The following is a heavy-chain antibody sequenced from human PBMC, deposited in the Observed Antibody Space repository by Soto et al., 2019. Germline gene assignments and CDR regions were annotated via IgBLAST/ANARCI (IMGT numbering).Heavy chain of an antibody. V-gene: IGHV3-7*03. Sequence: PGGSLRLSCAASGFTLSSYWMSWVRQAPGKGLEWVANINQDGSAKYYVESVKGRFTISRDNAKNSLFLQMNSLRAEDTAVYHCVRAIAVRDSYWGQGTLVTVSS. J-gene: IGHJ4*02. CDR1: GFTLSSYW. D-gene: IGHD6-19*01. CDR2: INQDGSAK. CDR3: VRAIAVRDSY.